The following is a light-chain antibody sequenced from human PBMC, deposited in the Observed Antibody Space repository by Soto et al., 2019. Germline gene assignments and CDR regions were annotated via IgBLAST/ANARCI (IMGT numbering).Light chain of an antibody. CDR3: QQYGSSHPVT. CDR2: GAS. CDR1: QSVSISY. J-gene: IGKJ1*01. Sequence: EIVLRQSPGTLSLSPGERATLSWPAIQSVSISYLAWCQQKPRQAPRILIYGASSSAASVPDRFSSSGSGTDFTITISRLEPEDFAVYYCQQYGSSHPVTFGQGTKVDIK. V-gene: IGKV3-20*01.